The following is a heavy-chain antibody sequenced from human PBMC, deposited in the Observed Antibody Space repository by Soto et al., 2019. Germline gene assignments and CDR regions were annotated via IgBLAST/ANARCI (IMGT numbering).Heavy chain of an antibody. CDR2: ISYDGKNK. CDR3: AKDISIAAADYYFDS. J-gene: IGHJ4*02. CDR1: GFTFSSYG. V-gene: IGHV3-30*18. Sequence: QPGGSLRLSCAASGFTFSSYGIHWVRQAPGKGLEWVAVISYDGKNKYHADSVKGRFTISRDNSKNTLYLQMNSLRTEDTAVYYCAKDISIAAADYYFDSWGQGTLVTVSS. D-gene: IGHD6-13*01.